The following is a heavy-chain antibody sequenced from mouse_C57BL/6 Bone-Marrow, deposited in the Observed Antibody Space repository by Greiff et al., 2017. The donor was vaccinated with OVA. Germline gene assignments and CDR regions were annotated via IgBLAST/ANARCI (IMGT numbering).Heavy chain of an antibody. V-gene: IGHV1-82*01. CDR1: GYAFSSSW. J-gene: IGHJ4*01. CDR3: ARESNPGMDY. CDR2: IYPGDGDT. Sequence: VQLQQSGPELVKPGASVKISCKASGYAFSSSWMNWVKQRPGKGLEWIGRIYPGDGDTNYNGKFKGKATLTADKSSSTAYMQLSSLTSEDSAVYFCARESNPGMDYWGQGTSVTVSS. D-gene: IGHD2-5*01.